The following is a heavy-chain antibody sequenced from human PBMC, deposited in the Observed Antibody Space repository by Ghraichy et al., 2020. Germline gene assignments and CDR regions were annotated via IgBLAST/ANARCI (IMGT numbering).Heavy chain of an antibody. Sequence: LSLTCAASGFTFSTYSMNWVRQAPGKGLEWVSSISSSSTYIYYADSVKGRFTISRDNAKNSLYLQMNSPRAEDTAVYYCARRIAAAGTYYYYYGMDVWGQGTTVTVSS. D-gene: IGHD6-13*01. J-gene: IGHJ6*02. V-gene: IGHV3-21*01. CDR3: ARRIAAAGTYYYYYGMDV. CDR2: ISSSSTYI. CDR1: GFTFSTYS.